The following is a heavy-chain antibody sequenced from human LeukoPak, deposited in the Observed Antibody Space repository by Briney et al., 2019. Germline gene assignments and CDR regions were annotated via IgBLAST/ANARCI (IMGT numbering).Heavy chain of an antibody. CDR1: GYSFTTYW. Sequence: GESLKISCKGSGYSFTTYWIGWVRQMPGKGLEWMGIIYPGDSDTRYSPSFQGHVTISADKSISTAYLQWSSLKASDTAMYYCARGDKGGSGSYYYYYYGMDVWGQGTTVTVSS. D-gene: IGHD3-10*01. CDR3: ARGDKGGSGSYYYYYYGMDV. CDR2: IYPGDSDT. J-gene: IGHJ6*02. V-gene: IGHV5-51*01.